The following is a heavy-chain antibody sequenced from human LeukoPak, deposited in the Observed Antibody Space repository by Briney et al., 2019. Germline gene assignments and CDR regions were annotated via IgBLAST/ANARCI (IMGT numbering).Heavy chain of an antibody. Sequence: PGGSLRLSCAASGFTFSSYYMHWVRQAPAKGLEWMANINQNRSYKYYADSVKGRFTISRDNAKNSLDLEMNGLRDEDTAVYYCAKGDMVRGIILPHLDCWGQGTLVTVS. CDR1: GFTFSSYY. V-gene: IGHV3-7*01. D-gene: IGHD3-10*01. J-gene: IGHJ4*02. CDR3: AKGDMVRGIILPHLDC. CDR2: INQNRSYK.